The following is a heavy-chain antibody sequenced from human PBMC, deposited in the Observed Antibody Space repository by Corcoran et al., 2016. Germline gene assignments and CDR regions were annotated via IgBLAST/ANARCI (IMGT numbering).Heavy chain of an antibody. V-gene: IGHV3-30*18. D-gene: IGHD6-13*01. J-gene: IGHJ6*02. CDR2: ISYDGSNK. CDR3: AKDYLSKDWQQHYYYYGMDV. CDR1: GFTFSSYG. Sequence: QVQLVESGGGVVQPGRSLRLSCAASGFTFSSYGMHWVRQAPGKGLEWVAVISYDGSNKYYADSVKGRFTISRDNSKNTLYLQMNSLRAEDTAVYYCAKDYLSKDWQQHYYYYGMDVWGQGTTVTVSS.